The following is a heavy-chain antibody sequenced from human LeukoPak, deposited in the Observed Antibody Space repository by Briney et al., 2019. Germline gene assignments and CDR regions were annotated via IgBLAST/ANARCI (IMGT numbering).Heavy chain of an antibody. CDR1: GGTFSSYA. V-gene: IGHV1-69*13. CDR2: IIPSFGTA. J-gene: IGHJ6*02. Sequence: SVKVSCKASGGTFSSYAISWVRQAPGQGLEWMGGIIPSFGTANYAQKFQGRVTITADESTSTAYMELSSLRSEDTAVYYCARDREPGCSGGSCYSFYYGMDVWGQGTTVTVSS. D-gene: IGHD2-15*01. CDR3: ARDREPGCSGGSCYSFYYGMDV.